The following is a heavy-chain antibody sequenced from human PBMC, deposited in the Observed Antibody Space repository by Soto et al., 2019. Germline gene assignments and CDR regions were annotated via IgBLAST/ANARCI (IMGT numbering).Heavy chain of an antibody. CDR1: GFTFSNAW. CDR3: TTVGYRDYGLALAV. V-gene: IGHV3-15*01. D-gene: IGHD4-17*01. J-gene: IGHJ3*01. Sequence: EVRLVESGGGLVKPGGSLRLSCAASGFTFSNAWMSWVRQAPGKGLEWVGRIKSQTDGGTTHYAAPVKARFTISRDDSRYTLYLQMSSLKTDDTAMYYCTTVGYRDYGLALAVWGQGTLVTVSS. CDR2: IKSQTDGGTT.